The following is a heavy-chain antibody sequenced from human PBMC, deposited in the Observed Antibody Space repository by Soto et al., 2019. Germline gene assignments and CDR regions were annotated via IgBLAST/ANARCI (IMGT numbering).Heavy chain of an antibody. J-gene: IGHJ2*01. V-gene: IGHV3-23*01. D-gene: IGHD3-16*01. CDR3: AKVAGGLGYFDL. CDR2: ISASGGNI. CDR1: GFIFSDYA. Sequence: EVQLLESGGGLARPGGSLRLSCVASGFIFSDYAMTWIRQAPGKGLEWVATISASGGNIEYTDSLKGRFTISRDNSKKTVYLQIIGLTADDTAVHYCAKVAGGLGYFDLWGRCTLVTVSS.